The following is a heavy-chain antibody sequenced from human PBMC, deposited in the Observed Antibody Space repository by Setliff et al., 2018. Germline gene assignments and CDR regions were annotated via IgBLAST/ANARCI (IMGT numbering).Heavy chain of an antibody. Sequence: TLSLTCTVSDDSISSRHYYWSWIRQPAGKGLEWLGQIYTSWSTNYNPSLKGRATLSIDASKRQFSLKLTSVTAADTAVYYCVRDAGDGYGVDAYAGGGFDIWGQGTMVTVSS. CDR3: VRDAGDGYGVDAYAGGGFDI. CDR1: DDSISSRHYY. J-gene: IGHJ3*02. CDR2: IYTSWST. V-gene: IGHV4-61*09. D-gene: IGHD4-17*01.